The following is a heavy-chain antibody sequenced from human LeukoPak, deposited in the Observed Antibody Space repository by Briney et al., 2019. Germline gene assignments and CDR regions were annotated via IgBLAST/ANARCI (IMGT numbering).Heavy chain of an antibody. CDR2: ISSSGSTI. V-gene: IGHV3-48*03. CDR3: AELGITMIGGV. D-gene: IGHD3-10*02. Sequence: PGGSLRLSCAASGFTFSSYERNWVRQAPGKGLEGVSYISSSGSTIYYADSVKGRFTISRDNAKTSLYLQMNSLRAEDTAVYYCAELGITMIGGVWGKGTTVTISS. J-gene: IGHJ6*04. CDR1: GFTFSSYE.